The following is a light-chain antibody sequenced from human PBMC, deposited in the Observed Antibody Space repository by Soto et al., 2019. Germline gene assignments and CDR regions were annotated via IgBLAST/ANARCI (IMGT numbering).Light chain of an antibody. CDR2: AAS. V-gene: IGKV3-20*01. J-gene: IGKJ5*01. CDR1: QTVTSNY. CDR3: HHYGTSPT. Sequence: EIVLTQSPGTLSSSPGERATLSCRASQTVTSNYLAWYQQKPGQAPRLLIYAASSRATGIPDRFSGSGSGTDFTLTISRLEPADFAVYFCHHYGTSPTFGQGTRLEI.